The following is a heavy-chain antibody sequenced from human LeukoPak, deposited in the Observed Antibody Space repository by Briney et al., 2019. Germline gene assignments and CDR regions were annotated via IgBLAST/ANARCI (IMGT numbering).Heavy chain of an antibody. CDR3: ARVSRCRGYCTNGVCDY. D-gene: IGHD2-8*01. V-gene: IGHV1-2*02. J-gene: IGHJ4*02. Sequence: ASVKVSCKASGYTFTGYYTHWVRQAPGQGLEWMGWINPNSGGTNYAQKFQGRVTMTRDTSISTAYMELSRLRSDDTAVYYCARVSRCRGYCTNGVCDYWGQGTLVTVSS. CDR1: GYTFTGYY. CDR2: INPNSGGT.